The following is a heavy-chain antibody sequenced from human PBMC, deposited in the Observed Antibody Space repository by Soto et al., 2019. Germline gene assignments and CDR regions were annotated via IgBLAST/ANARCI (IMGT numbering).Heavy chain of an antibody. Sequence: ASVKVSCKASGYTFTSYGISWVRQAPGQGLEWMGWISAYNGNTNYAQKLQGRVTMTTDTSTSTAYMELRSLRSDDTAVYYCAREGGYCGSDCYSGMSDYWGQGTLVTVSS. V-gene: IGHV1-18*01. D-gene: IGHD2-21*01. CDR1: GYTFTSYG. J-gene: IGHJ4*02. CDR3: AREGGYCGSDCYSGMSDY. CDR2: ISAYNGNT.